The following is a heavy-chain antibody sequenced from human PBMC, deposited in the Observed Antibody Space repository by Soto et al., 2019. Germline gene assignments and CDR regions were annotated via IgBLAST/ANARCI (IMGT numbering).Heavy chain of an antibody. D-gene: IGHD3-10*01. CDR2: ISYDGSNK. J-gene: IGHJ6*02. CDR3: ARDRTYGWFGELFPTPYYYYGMDV. CDR1: GFTFSSYA. V-gene: IGHV3-30-3*01. Sequence: PGGSLRLSCAASGFTFSSYAMHWVRQAPGKGLGWVAVISYDGSNKYYADSVKGRFTISRDNSKNTLYLQMNSLRAEDTAVYYCARDRTYGWFGELFPTPYYYYGMDVWGQGPTVTAPS.